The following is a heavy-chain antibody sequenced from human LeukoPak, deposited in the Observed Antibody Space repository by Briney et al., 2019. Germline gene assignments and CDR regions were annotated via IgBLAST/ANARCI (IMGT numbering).Heavy chain of an antibody. CDR1: GGSISSYY. Sequence: PSETLSLTCTVSGGSISSYYWSWIRQPPGKGLEWIGYIYYSGSTNYNPSLKSRVTISVDTSKNQFSLKLSSVTAADTAVYYCARGPYDFWSGYYPNWFDPWGQGTLVTVSS. J-gene: IGHJ5*02. CDR2: IYYSGST. CDR3: ARGPYDFWSGYYPNWFDP. V-gene: IGHV4-59*01. D-gene: IGHD3-3*01.